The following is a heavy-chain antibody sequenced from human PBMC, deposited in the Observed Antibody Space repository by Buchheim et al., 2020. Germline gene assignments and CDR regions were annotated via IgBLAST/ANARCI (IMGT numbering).Heavy chain of an antibody. CDR1: GFTFSSYS. J-gene: IGHJ6*02. CDR2: ISSSSSTI. D-gene: IGHD2-2*01. Sequence: EVQLVESGGGLVQPGGSLRLSCAASGFTFSSYSMNWVRQAPGKGLEWVSYISSSSSTIYYADSVKGRFTISRDNAKNTLYLQMNSLRAEDTAVYYCAKDLVVVPAAIQAPFYGMDVWGQGTT. V-gene: IGHV3-48*01. CDR3: AKDLVVVPAAIQAPFYGMDV.